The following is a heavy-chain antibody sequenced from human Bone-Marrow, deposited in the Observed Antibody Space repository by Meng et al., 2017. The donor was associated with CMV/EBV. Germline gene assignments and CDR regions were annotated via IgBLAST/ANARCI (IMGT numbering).Heavy chain of an antibody. D-gene: IGHD3-16*01. CDR2: RLYDGSNK. J-gene: IGHJ4*02. CDR3: ARDLRGGGYYFDY. V-gene: IGHV3-30-3*01. Sequence: AAGLPFTSDAMHCGRQAPGKGLEWVALRLYDGSNKYYEDSVKGRFTISRDTSKNTLYLQMNSLRAEDTAVYYCARDLRGGGYYFDYWGQGTLVTVSS. CDR1: GLPFTSDA.